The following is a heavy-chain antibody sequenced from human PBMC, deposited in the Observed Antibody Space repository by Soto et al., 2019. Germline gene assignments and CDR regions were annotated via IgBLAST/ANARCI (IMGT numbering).Heavy chain of an antibody. V-gene: IGHV1-46*01. CDR1: GYTFTSYS. CDR2: INPSGGST. Sequence: ASVKVSCKSSGYTFTSYSMHWVRQAPGQRLEWMGIINPSGGSTRYSQTFQGRVTIAEDESTSTAYMELSSLRSEDTGVYYCARSQGSSTSLEIYCYYYYCMYVWCQGTTVTVCS. D-gene: IGHD2-2*01. J-gene: IGHJ6*02. CDR3: ARSQGSSTSLEIYCYYYYCMYV.